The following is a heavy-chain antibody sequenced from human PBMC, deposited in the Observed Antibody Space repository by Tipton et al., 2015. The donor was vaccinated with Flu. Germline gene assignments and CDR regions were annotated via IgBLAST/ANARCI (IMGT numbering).Heavy chain of an antibody. D-gene: IGHD2-21*01. J-gene: IGHJ3*02. V-gene: IGHV6-1*01. Sequence: GLVKPSQTLSLICTISGDSVSTDRATWNWIRQTPSRGLERLGRTYYRSKWYNDYAASIQSRITITADTSKNQVSLQLNSVTPDDSAVYYCAIALHTDRDAFDIWGQGSMVTFSS. CDR1: GDSVSTDRAT. CDR3: AIALHTDRDAFDI. CDR2: TYYRSKWYN.